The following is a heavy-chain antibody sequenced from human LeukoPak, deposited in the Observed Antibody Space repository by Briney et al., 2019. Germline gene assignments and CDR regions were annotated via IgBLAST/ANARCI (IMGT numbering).Heavy chain of an antibody. V-gene: IGHV3-7*01. J-gene: IGHJ4*02. CDR1: GFSFNAYW. CDR3: ATFGLVAALDL. D-gene: IGHD5-12*01. Sequence: GGSLRLSCAASGFSFNAYWMAWVRQAPGTGLEWVANINPAGSETFHVDPVKGRFSISRGHAKSLVYLQMNSLRAEDTAVYYCATFGLVAALDLWGQGTLVTVSS. CDR2: INPAGSET.